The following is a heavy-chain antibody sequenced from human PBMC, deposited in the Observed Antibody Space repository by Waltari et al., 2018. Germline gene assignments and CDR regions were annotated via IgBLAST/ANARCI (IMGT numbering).Heavy chain of an antibody. CDR2: INHSGST. D-gene: IGHD3-10*01. CDR3: ARRYRYGSGSYLSW. Sequence: QVQLQQWGAGLLKPSETLSLTCAVYGGSFSGYYWSWIRQPPGKGLEWIGEINHSGSTNHNPSLKSRVTISVAPSKNQFSLKLSSVTAADTAVYYCARRYRYGSGSYLSWWGQGTLVTVSS. V-gene: IGHV4-34*01. J-gene: IGHJ4*02. CDR1: GGSFSGYY.